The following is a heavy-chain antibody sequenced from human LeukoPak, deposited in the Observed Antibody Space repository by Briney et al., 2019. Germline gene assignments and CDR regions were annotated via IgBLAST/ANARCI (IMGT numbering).Heavy chain of an antibody. D-gene: IGHD3-10*01. J-gene: IGHJ4*02. CDR2: INPNSGGT. CDR3: ARAMVRGVTVDY. V-gene: IGHV1-2*04. Sequence: PSVKVSCKASGYTFTGYYMHWVRQAPGQGLEWMGWINPNSGGTNYAQKLQGWVTMTTDASISTAYMELSSLRSEDTAVYYCARAMVRGVTVDYWGQGALVTVSS. CDR1: GYTFTGYY.